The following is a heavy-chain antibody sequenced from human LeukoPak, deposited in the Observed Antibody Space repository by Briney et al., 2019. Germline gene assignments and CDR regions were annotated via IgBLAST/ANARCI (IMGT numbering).Heavy chain of an antibody. CDR3: ARARGYSGYDAFDI. CDR1: GYTFTAYY. Sequence: GASVKVSCKASGYTFTAYYMHWVRQAPGQGLEWMGWISPNSGGTNYAQKFQGRVTMTRDTSISTASIELSRLRSDDTAVYYCARARGYSGYDAFDIWGQGTMVTVSS. J-gene: IGHJ3*02. V-gene: IGHV1-2*02. D-gene: IGHD5-12*01. CDR2: ISPNSGGT.